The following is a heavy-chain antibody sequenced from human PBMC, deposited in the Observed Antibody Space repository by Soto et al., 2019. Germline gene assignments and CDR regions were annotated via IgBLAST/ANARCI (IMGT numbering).Heavy chain of an antibody. J-gene: IGHJ4*02. CDR2: INHSGST. V-gene: IGHV4-30-4*01. D-gene: IGHD3-3*01. Sequence: SETLSLTCTVSGASINSGDYHWSWIRQAPGKGLEWIGEINHSGSTNYNPSLKSRVTISVDTSKNQFSLKLNSVTGADTAVYYCARSDFWSGCLDYWGQGTLVTVSS. CDR3: ARSDFWSGCLDY. CDR1: GASINSGDYH.